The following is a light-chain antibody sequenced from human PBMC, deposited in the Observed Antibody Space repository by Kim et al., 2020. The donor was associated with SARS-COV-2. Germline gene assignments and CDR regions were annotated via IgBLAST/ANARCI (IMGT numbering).Light chain of an antibody. J-gene: IGKJ4*01. V-gene: IGKV3D-15*01. Sequence: VSPGERATLSCRASQSVSTNLAWYQQKPGQAPRLLIYGASTMAPGIPARFSGSGSGTEFTLTISGLQSEDFALYSCQQYNDWPLTFGGGTKVQIK. CDR3: QQYNDWPLT. CDR1: QSVSTN. CDR2: GAS.